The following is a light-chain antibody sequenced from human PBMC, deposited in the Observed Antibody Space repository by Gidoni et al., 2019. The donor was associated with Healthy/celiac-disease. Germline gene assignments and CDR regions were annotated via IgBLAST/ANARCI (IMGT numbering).Light chain of an antibody. CDR2: AAS. Sequence: DIQMTQSPSPLSASVGDRVTITCRASQSISSYLNWYQQKPGKAPKLLSYAASSMQSGVLSRFSGSGSGTDFTLTISSMQPEDFATYYCRQSYSTHRTFGQGTKVEIK. J-gene: IGKJ1*01. V-gene: IGKV1-39*01. CDR1: QSISSY. CDR3: RQSYSTHRT.